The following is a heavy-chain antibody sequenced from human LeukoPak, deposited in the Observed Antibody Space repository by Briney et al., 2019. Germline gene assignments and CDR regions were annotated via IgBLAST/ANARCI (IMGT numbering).Heavy chain of an antibody. J-gene: IGHJ3*02. CDR2: ISSSSSTI. CDR3: ARPNQWSWDAFDI. Sequence: GGSLRLSCAASGFTFSSYSMNWVRQAPGKGLEWVSYISSSSSTIYYADSVKGRFTISRDNAKNSLCLQMNSLRAEDTAVYYCARPNQWSWDAFDIWGQGTMVTVSS. D-gene: IGHD2-21*01. CDR1: GFTFSSYS. V-gene: IGHV3-48*01.